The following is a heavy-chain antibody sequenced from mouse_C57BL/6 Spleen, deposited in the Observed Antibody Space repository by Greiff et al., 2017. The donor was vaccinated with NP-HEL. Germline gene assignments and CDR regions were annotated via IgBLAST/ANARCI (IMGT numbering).Heavy chain of an antibody. CDR2: INPNNGGT. D-gene: IGHD1-1*01. CDR1: GYTFTDYN. Sequence: EVQLQQSGPELVKPGASVKIPCKASGYTFTDYNMDWVKQSHGKSLEWIGDINPNNGGTIYNQKFKGKATLTVDKSSSTAYMELRSLTSEDTAVYYCAREKDYGSSLAGFAYWGQGTLVTVSA. V-gene: IGHV1-18*01. J-gene: IGHJ3*01. CDR3: AREKDYGSSLAGFAY.